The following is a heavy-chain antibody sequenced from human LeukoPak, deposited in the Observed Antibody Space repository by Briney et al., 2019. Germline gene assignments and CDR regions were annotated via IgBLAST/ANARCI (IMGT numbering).Heavy chain of an antibody. J-gene: IGHJ4*02. D-gene: IGHD6-6*01. CDR3: ARKIDYSSSPFDY. CDR1: GGSISSSSYY. V-gene: IGHV4-39*01. Sequence: SETLSLTCTVSGGSISSSSYYWGWIRQPPGKGLEWTGNTYYSGSTYYNPSLKSRVTISVDTSKNQFSLKLSSVTAADTAVYYCARKIDYSSSPFDYWGQGTLVTVSS. CDR2: TYYSGST.